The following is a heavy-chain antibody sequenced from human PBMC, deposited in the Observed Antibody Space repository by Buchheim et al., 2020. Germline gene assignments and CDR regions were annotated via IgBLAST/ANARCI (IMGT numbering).Heavy chain of an antibody. D-gene: IGHD3-10*01. CDR1: GFTFSSYG. Sequence: QVQLVESGGGVVQPGRSLRLSCAASGFTFSSYGMHWVRQAPGKGLEWVAVISYDGSNKYYADSVKGRFTISRDNSKNPLYLQMNSLRAEDTAVYYCAKEQAVTRGSGSIPFDYWGQGTL. CDR3: AKEQAVTRGSGSIPFDY. CDR2: ISYDGSNK. V-gene: IGHV3-30*18. J-gene: IGHJ4*02.